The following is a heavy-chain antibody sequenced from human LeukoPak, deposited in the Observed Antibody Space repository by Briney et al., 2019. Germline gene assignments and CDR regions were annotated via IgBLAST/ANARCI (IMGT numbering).Heavy chain of an antibody. CDR1: GCTFTSYG. D-gene: IGHD6-19*01. CDR3: ATLGDGYSSGWYWD. Sequence: ASVKVSCKASGCTFTSYGISWVRQAPGQGLEWMGWISAYNGNTNYAQKLQGRVTMTTDTSTSTAYMELRSLRSDDTAVYYCATLGDGYSSGWYWDWGQGTLVTVSS. V-gene: IGHV1-18*01. J-gene: IGHJ4*02. CDR2: ISAYNGNT.